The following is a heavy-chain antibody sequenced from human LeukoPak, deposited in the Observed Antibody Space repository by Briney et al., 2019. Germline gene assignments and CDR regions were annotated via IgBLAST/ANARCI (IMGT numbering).Heavy chain of an antibody. Sequence: ASVKVSCKASGGTFSSYAISWVRQAPGQGLEWMGGIIPIFGTANYAQKFQGRVTITTDESTRTAYMELSSLRSEDTAVYYCARDRYSSSWYDYWGQGTLVTVSS. CDR1: GGTFSSYA. J-gene: IGHJ4*02. V-gene: IGHV1-69*05. CDR3: ARDRYSSSWYDY. CDR2: IIPIFGTA. D-gene: IGHD6-13*01.